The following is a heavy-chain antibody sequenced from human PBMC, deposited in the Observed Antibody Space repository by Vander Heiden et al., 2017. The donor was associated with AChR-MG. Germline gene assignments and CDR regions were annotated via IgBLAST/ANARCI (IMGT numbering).Heavy chain of an antibody. Sequence: QVQLRESGPGVVKPSQTLSLTCSISGGSIRSGDAYWAWVRQYPGRGLELEWIGYMDYRGASNYNPSLRSRVSVSVDTSTNQLSLKVNSVTAADTAIYYCARLPNWTGSFGYFDYWGQGVLVSVSS. CDR1: GGSIRSGDAY. D-gene: IGHD2-8*02. CDR3: ARLPNWTGSFGYFDY. J-gene: IGHJ4*02. V-gene: IGHV4-31*03. CDR2: MDYRGAS.